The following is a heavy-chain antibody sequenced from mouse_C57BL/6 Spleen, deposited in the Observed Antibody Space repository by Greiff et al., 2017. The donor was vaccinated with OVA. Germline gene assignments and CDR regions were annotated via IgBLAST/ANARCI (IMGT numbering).Heavy chain of an antibody. V-gene: IGHV1-76*01. D-gene: IGHD1-1*01. CDR3: ARGYYYGSSYFDY. J-gene: IGHJ2*01. CDR1: GYTFPDYY. Sequence: QVQLKESGAELVRPGASVKLSCKASGYTFPDYYINWVKQRPGQGLEWIARIYPGSGHTYYNEKFQGKATLTAEKSSSTAYMQLSSLTSEDSAVYFWARGYYYGSSYFDYWGQGTTLTVSS. CDR2: IYPGSGHT.